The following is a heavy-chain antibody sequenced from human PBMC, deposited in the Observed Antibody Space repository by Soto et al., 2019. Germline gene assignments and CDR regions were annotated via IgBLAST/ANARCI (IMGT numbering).Heavy chain of an antibody. Sequence: GGSLRLSCVASGFTFWGDWMSWVRQAPGKGLEWVANIKQDGSAKQYLDSVRGRFTISRDNSKNSVYLQMNSPRAEDTALYYCARDFYGGFSYGPGDNWGQGTLVTVSS. D-gene: IGHD2-15*01. CDR2: IKQDGSAK. CDR1: GFTFWGDW. V-gene: IGHV3-7*01. CDR3: ARDFYGGFSYGPGDN. J-gene: IGHJ4*02.